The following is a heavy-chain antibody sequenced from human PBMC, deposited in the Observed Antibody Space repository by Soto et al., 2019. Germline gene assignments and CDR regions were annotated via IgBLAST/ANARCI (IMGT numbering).Heavy chain of an antibody. CDR1: GYTFTCYY. Sequence: GASVKVSCKASGYTFTCYYMHWVRQAPGQGLEWMGWINPNSGGTNYAQKFQGRVTMTRDTSISTAYMELSRLRSDDTAVYYCARDRVTTDYYYYGMDVWGQGTTVTVSS. CDR2: INPNSGGT. D-gene: IGHD4-17*01. J-gene: IGHJ6*02. V-gene: IGHV1-2*02. CDR3: ARDRVTTDYYYYGMDV.